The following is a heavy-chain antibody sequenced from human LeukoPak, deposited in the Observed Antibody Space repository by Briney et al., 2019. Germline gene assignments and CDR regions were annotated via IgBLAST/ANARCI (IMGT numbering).Heavy chain of an antibody. CDR2: IIPILGIA. V-gene: IGHV1-69*04. CDR1: GGTFSSYA. CDR3: ARDLEAASGYDYSLDY. J-gene: IGHJ4*02. Sequence: ASVKVSCKASGGTFSSYAISWVRQAPGQGLEWMGRIIPILGIANYAQKFQGRVTITADKSTSTAYMELSSLRSEDTAVYYCARDLEAASGYDYSLDYWGRGTLVTVSS. D-gene: IGHD5-12*01.